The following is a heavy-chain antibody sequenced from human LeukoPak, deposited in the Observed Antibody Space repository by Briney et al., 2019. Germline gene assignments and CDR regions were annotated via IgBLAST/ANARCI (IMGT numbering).Heavy chain of an antibody. V-gene: IGHV3-23*01. CDR1: GFTFTNYV. CDR2: ISGDST. D-gene: IGHD2-2*01. J-gene: IGHJ4*02. CDR3: ARDGEQIVVVPAAIPY. Sequence: GGSLRLSCAASGFTFTNYVMSWVRQAPGKGLEWVSTISGDSTYYADSVKGRFTISRDNSKNTLYLQMNSLRVEDTAVYYCARDGEQIVVVPAAIPYWGQGTLVTVSS.